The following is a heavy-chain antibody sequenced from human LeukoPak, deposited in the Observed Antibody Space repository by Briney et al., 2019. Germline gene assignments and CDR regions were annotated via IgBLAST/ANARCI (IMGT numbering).Heavy chain of an antibody. CDR2: INAGNGNT. D-gene: IGHD3-22*01. J-gene: IGHJ4*02. CDR3: ERNYYESSGPFDY. V-gene: IGHV1-3*03. CDR1: GYTFSNYV. Sequence: ASVKVSCKASGYTFSNYVVHWVRQAPGQRLEWMGWINAGNGNTKSSQEFQGRVTITRDTSASTAYMELSSLRSADMAVYYCERNYYESSGPFDYWGQGTLVTVSS.